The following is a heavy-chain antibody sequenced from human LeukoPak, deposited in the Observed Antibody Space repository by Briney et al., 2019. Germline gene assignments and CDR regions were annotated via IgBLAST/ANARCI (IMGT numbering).Heavy chain of an antibody. Sequence: SETLSLTCTVSGGSISSYYWSWIRQPAGKGLEWIGRIYTSGSTNYNPSLKSRVTMSVDTSKNQFSLKLSSVTAADTAVYYCAREEHSSGWPDAFDIWGQGTMVTVSS. CDR3: AREEHSSGWPDAFDI. V-gene: IGHV4-4*07. CDR2: IYTSGST. CDR1: GGSISSYY. D-gene: IGHD6-19*01. J-gene: IGHJ3*02.